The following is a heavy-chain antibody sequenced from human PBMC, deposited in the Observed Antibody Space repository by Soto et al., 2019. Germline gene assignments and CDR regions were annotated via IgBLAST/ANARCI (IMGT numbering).Heavy chain of an antibody. J-gene: IGHJ4*02. V-gene: IGHV4-34*01. Sequence: SETLSLTCAVYGGSFSGYYGSWIRQPPGKGLEWIGEISHSGSTNYIPSLKSRVTISADTSKDQFSLKLSSVTAADTAVYYCARGLYYYDSSGSGLYLYWGKGILVTVSS. CDR3: ARGLYYYDSSGSGLYLY. CDR1: GGSFSGYY. D-gene: IGHD3-22*01. CDR2: ISHSGST.